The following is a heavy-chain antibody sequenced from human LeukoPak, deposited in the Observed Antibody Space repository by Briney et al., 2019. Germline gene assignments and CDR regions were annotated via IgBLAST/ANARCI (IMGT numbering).Heavy chain of an antibody. CDR2: ISDTGSTI. Sequence: GGSPRLSCAASGFTFSSYELNWVRQAPGKGLEWVSYISDTGSTIYYADSVEGRFTISRDNAKNSLYLQMNSLRAEDTAVYYCAELGITMIGGVWGKGTTVTISS. V-gene: IGHV3-48*03. CDR1: GFTFSSYE. CDR3: AELGITMIGGV. D-gene: IGHD3-10*02. J-gene: IGHJ6*04.